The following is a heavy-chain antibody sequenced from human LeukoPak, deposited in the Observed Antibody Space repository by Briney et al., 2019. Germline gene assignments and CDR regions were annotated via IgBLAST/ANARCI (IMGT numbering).Heavy chain of an antibody. V-gene: IGHV3-30*18. CDR2: ISYDGSNK. CDR1: GFTFSSYG. CDR3: ANSLSGSYYAPPLYPFDY. J-gene: IGHJ4*02. Sequence: GRSLRLSCAAPGFTFSSYGMHWVRQAPGKGLEWVAVISYDGSNKYYADSVKGRVTISRDNSKNTLYLQMNSLRAEDTAVYYCANSLSGSYYAPPLYPFDYWGQGTLVTVSS. D-gene: IGHD1-26*01.